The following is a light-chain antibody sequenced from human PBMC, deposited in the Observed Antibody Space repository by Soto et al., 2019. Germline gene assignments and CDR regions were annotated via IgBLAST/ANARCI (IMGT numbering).Light chain of an antibody. Sequence: QSVLTQPPSVSGAPGQRVTISCTGSSSNIGAGYDVHWYQQLPGTAPKLLIYANSNRPSGVPDRFSGSKSGTSASLAITGLQAEDEADYYCQSYDSSMREVFGGGTKLTVL. CDR2: ANS. CDR1: SSNIGAGYD. V-gene: IGLV1-40*01. J-gene: IGLJ2*01. CDR3: QSYDSSMREV.